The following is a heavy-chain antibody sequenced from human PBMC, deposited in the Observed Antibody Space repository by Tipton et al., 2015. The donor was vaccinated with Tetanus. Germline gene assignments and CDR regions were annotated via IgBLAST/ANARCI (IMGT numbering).Heavy chain of an antibody. Sequence: TLSLTCTVSGDSLSNGDYYWSWIRQPPGKGLESLGYIYYSGSTYYNPSLKSRVTISVDTAKNQFSLRLRSVTAADTAVYYCAREHGITWGGMGYYYGRDVWGQGTTVTVSS. V-gene: IGHV4-30-4*01. D-gene: IGHD3-16*01. CDR2: IYYSGST. J-gene: IGHJ6*02. CDR3: AREHGITWGGMGYYYGRDV. CDR1: GDSLSNGDYY.